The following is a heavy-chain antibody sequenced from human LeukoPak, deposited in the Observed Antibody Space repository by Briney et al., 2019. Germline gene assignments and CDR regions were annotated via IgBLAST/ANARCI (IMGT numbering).Heavy chain of an antibody. Sequence: GGSLRLSFAASGFTFSNYAMSWVRQAPGKGREGVSAISGSGGSTYYADSVKGRSTISRDNSKNTLYLQMNSLRAEDTAVYYCAKGDWNYGGYFDYWGQGTLVTVSS. D-gene: IGHD1-7*01. J-gene: IGHJ4*02. CDR2: ISGSGGST. CDR1: GFTFSNYA. CDR3: AKGDWNYGGYFDY. V-gene: IGHV3-23*01.